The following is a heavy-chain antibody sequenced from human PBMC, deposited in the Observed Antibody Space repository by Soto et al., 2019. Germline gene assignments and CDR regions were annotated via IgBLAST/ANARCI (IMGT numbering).Heavy chain of an antibody. CDR3: ATQAYGDYYYYYGMDV. J-gene: IGHJ6*02. CDR2: FDPEDGET. CDR1: GYTLTELS. Sequence: ASVKVSCKVSGYTLTELSMHWVRQAPGKGLEWMGGFDPEDGETIYAQKFQGRVTMTEDTSTDTAYMELSSLRSGDTAVYYCATQAYGDYYYYYGMDVWGQGTTVTVSS. D-gene: IGHD4-17*01. V-gene: IGHV1-24*01.